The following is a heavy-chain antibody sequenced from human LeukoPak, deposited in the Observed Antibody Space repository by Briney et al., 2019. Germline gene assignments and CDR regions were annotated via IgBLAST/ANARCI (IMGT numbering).Heavy chain of an antibody. J-gene: IGHJ4*02. CDR2: IIPIFGTA. CDR3: ARDSGIHQPD. D-gene: IGHD5-18*01. CDR1: GYTFTDHY. Sequence: SVKVSCKASGYTFTDHYMHWVRQAPGQGLEWMGGIIPIFGTANYAQKFQGRVTITADKSTSTAYMELSSLRSEDTAVYYCARDSGIHQPDWGQGTLVTVSS. V-gene: IGHV1-69*06.